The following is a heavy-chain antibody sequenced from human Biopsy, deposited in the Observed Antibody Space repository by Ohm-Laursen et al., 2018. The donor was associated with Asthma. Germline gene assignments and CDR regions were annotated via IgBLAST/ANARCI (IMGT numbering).Heavy chain of an antibody. J-gene: IGHJ2*01. D-gene: IGHD6-6*01. V-gene: IGHV4-39*02. CDR2: IYYSGRT. CDR1: GDAMSTSGSY. CDR3: ARAVSSSSYWYFDL. Sequence: SDTLSLTCVVSGDAMSTSGSYWGWIRQSPGKGLEWIGSIYYSGRTYYNPSLESRVTISAATSKNHFSLKETSVTAADTAVYYCARAVSSSSYWYFDLWGRGDLVTVSS.